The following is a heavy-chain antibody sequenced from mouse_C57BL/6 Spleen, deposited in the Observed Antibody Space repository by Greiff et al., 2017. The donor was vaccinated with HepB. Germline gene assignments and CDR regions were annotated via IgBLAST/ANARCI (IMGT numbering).Heavy chain of an antibody. D-gene: IGHD3-2*02. V-gene: IGHV1-18*01. CDR3: AREDSSGEGWFAY. Sequence: VQLQQSGPELVKPGASVKIPCKASGYTFTDYNMDWVKQSHGKSLEWIGDINPNNGGTIYNQKFKGKATLTVDKSSSTAYMELRSLTSEVTAVYYCAREDSSGEGWFAYRGQGTLVTVSA. J-gene: IGHJ3*01. CDR1: GYTFTDYN. CDR2: INPNNGGT.